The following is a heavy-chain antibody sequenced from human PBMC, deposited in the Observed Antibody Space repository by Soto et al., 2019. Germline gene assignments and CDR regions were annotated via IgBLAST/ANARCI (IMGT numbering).Heavy chain of an antibody. CDR1: GGTFSSYG. V-gene: IGHV1-18*01. Sequence: ASVKVSCKASGGTFSSYGISWVRQAPGQGLEWMGWISTAHSDIGYAQKFQGRVTMTTDTSTSTAFMEMRSLTSDDTAVYYCARDLAYIREYWGQGTQVTVSS. CDR2: ISTAHSDI. D-gene: IGHD3-10*01. CDR3: ARDLAYIREY. J-gene: IGHJ4*02.